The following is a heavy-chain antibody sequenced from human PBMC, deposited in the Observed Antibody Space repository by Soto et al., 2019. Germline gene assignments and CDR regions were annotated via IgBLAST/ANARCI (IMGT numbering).Heavy chain of an antibody. CDR1: GFTFSSYA. Sequence: PGGSLRLSCAASGFTFSSYAMSWVGQAPGEGLEWVSAISGSGGSTYYADSVKGRFTISRDNSKNTLYLQMNSLRAEDTAVYYCANACSSTSCYDYYYYGMDVWGQGTTVTVSS. J-gene: IGHJ6*02. V-gene: IGHV3-23*01. D-gene: IGHD2-2*01. CDR2: ISGSGGST. CDR3: ANACSSTSCYDYYYYGMDV.